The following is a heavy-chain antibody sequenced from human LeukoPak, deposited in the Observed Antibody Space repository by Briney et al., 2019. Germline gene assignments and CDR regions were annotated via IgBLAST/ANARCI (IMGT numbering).Heavy chain of an antibody. CDR1: GGSISSYY. Sequence: SETLFLTCTVSGGSISSYYWSWIRQPPGKGLEWIGYIYYSGSTNYNPSLKSRVTISVDTSKNQFSLKLSSVTAADTAVYYCARPVAYYDSSGYFLVGAFDIWGQGTMVTVSS. D-gene: IGHD3-22*01. J-gene: IGHJ3*02. CDR2: IYYSGST. CDR3: ARPVAYYDSSGYFLVGAFDI. V-gene: IGHV4-59*01.